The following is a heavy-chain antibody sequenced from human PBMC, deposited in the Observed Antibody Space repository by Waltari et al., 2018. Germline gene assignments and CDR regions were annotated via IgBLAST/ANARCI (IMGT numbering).Heavy chain of an antibody. D-gene: IGHD1-26*01. Sequence: QVQLVQSGAEVKKPGSSVKVSCKASGGTFSSYTISWVRQAPGQGLEWMGRIVPILGIANYAQKFQGRVTITADKSTSTAYMELSSLRSEDTAVYYCAMSGGATRLEHCWGQGTLVTVSS. CDR1: GGTFSSYT. J-gene: IGHJ4*02. CDR2: IVPILGIA. CDR3: AMSGGATRLEHC. V-gene: IGHV1-69*02.